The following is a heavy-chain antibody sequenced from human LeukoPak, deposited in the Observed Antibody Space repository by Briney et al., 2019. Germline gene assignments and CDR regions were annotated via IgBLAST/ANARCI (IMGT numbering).Heavy chain of an antibody. D-gene: IGHD6-19*01. V-gene: IGHV6-1*01. J-gene: IGHJ4*02. CDR1: GDSFSSNNGA. Sequence: SQTLSVTCGISGDSFSSNNGAWNWIRQSPSRGLEWLGRTYYRSKWYSDYAASVQGRITINADTSMNQFSLQLYSVTPEDTAVYYCARDLGTSGWHTFDYWGQGTLVTVSS. CDR3: ARDLGTSGWHTFDY. CDR2: TYYRSKWYS.